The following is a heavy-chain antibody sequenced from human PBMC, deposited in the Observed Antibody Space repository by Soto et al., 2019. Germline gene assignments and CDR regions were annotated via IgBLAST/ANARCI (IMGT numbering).Heavy chain of an antibody. V-gene: IGHV4-59*08. Sequence: PSDTLSLTCTVSGGSISSYYWSWIRQPPGKGLEWIGYIYYSGSTNYNPSLKSRVTISVDTSKNQFSLKLSSVTAADTAVYYCARRTMVRGVIDRFDPWGQGTLVTVS. CDR2: IYYSGST. D-gene: IGHD3-10*01. J-gene: IGHJ5*02. CDR1: GGSISSYY. CDR3: ARRTMVRGVIDRFDP.